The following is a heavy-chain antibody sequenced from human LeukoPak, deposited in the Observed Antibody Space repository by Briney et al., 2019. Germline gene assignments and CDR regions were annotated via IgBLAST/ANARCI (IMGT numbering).Heavy chain of an antibody. V-gene: IGHV4-59*08. D-gene: IGHD3-3*01. CDR3: ARSRITIFGVLTIPNWFDP. CDR2: IYYSGST. CDR1: GGSISSYY. J-gene: IGHJ5*02. Sequence: PSETLSLTCTVSGGSISSYYWSWIRQPPGKGLEWIRYIYYSGSTNYNPSLKSRVTISVDTSKNQFSLKLSSVTAADTAVYYCARSRITIFGVLTIPNWFDPWGQGTLVTVSS.